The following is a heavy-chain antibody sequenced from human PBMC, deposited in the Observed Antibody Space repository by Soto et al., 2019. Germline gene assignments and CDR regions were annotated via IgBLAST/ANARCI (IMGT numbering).Heavy chain of an antibody. V-gene: IGHV4-31*02. CDR3: ARSPADYYDSSGYWPYYFDY. CDR1: GGSINRGGYY. CDR2: IYYSGCT. D-gene: IGHD3-22*01. Sequence: PSLTCTVSGGSINRGGYYLSLIRHYPGKGLVWIGYIYYSGCTYYNPSLKSRVTISVDTSKNQFSPKLSSVTAADTAVYYCARSPADYYDSSGYWPYYFDYWGQGTLVTVSS. J-gene: IGHJ4*02.